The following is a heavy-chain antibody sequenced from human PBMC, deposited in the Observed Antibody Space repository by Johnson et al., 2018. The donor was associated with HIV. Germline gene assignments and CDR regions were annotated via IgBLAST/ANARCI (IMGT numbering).Heavy chain of an antibody. CDR3: ARNGLVPASKGVAFDI. CDR2: ISGSGGST. J-gene: IGHJ3*02. CDR1: GFTFDDYG. Sequence: VQLVESGGGVVRPGGSLRLSCAASGFTFDDYGMSWVRQAPGKGLEWVSAISGSGGSTYYADSVKGRFTISRDNSKNTLYLQMNSLRAEDTAVYYCARNGLVPASKGVAFDIWGQGTMVTGSS. V-gene: IGHV3-23*04. D-gene: IGHD2-2*01.